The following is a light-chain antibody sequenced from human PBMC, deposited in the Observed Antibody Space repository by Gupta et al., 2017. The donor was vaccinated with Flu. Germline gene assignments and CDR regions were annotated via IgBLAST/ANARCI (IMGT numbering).Light chain of an antibody. J-gene: IGKJ4*01. V-gene: IGKV3-11*01. CDR3: QLSSA. Sequence: VLTQSPATLSLSPGERATLSCRASQTIRNFLAWYQQKPGQAPRLLIYDTSNRATGIPARFSGSGSGTDFSRPISSLEPEDFAVYYGQLSSAFGGGTKVEIK. CDR2: DTS. CDR1: QTIRNF.